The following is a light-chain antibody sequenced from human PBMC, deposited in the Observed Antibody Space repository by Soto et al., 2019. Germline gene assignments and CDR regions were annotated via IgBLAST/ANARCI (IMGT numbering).Light chain of an antibody. J-gene: IGKJ4*01. Sequence: DIQMTQSPSSLSASVGDRVTITCQASQDISNYLNWYQQKPGKAPKLLIYDASNLETGVPSRFSGSESGTDFTFTISSLQPEDIATYYCQQYDNLPITFGGGNKVEIK. CDR1: QDISNY. CDR3: QQYDNLPIT. V-gene: IGKV1-33*01. CDR2: DAS.